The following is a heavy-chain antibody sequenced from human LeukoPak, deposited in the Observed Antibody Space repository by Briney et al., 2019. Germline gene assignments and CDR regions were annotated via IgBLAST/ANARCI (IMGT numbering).Heavy chain of an antibody. CDR2: IKQDGSEK. CDR1: GFTFSSYW. CDR3: ARVPPSGYSSGWHILDY. V-gene: IGHV3-7*01. J-gene: IGHJ4*02. D-gene: IGHD6-19*01. Sequence: GGSLRLSCAASGFTFSSYWMSWVRQAPGKGLEWVANIKQDGSEKYYVDSVKGRFTISRDNAKNSLYLQMNSLRAEDTAVYYCARVPPSGYSSGWHILDYWGQGTLVTVSS.